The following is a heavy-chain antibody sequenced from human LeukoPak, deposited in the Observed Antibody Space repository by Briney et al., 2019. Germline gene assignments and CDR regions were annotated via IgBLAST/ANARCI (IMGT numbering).Heavy chain of an antibody. V-gene: IGHV4-38-2*02. D-gene: IGHD3-22*01. Sequence: SETLSLTCAVSNYSITSGYFWGWIRQPPGKGLEWIASIYPSGTTYYNPSLRNRVTLFVDTSKNQFSLKLTSLTAADTAVYYCTRDGVFHDSDGYSFDYWGQGTLVTVSS. CDR2: IYPSGTT. CDR1: NYSITSGYF. CDR3: TRDGVFHDSDGYSFDY. J-gene: IGHJ4*02.